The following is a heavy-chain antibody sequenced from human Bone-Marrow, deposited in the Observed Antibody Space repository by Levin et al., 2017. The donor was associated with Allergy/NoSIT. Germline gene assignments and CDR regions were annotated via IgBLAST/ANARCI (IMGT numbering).Heavy chain of an antibody. CDR3: TREDDGVSFDP. Sequence: GGSLRLSCTASGFTFGDYAMSWFRQAPGKGLEWVGFIRSKAYGGTTEYAASVKGRFTISRDDSKSIAYLQMNSLKTEDTAVYYCTREDDGVSFDPWGQGTLVTVSS. V-gene: IGHV3-49*03. D-gene: IGHD4-17*01. J-gene: IGHJ5*02. CDR2: IRSKAYGGTT. CDR1: GFTFGDYA.